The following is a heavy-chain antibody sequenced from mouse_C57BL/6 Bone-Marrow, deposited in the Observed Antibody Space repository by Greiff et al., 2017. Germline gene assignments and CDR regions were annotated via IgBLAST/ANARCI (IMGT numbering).Heavy chain of an antibody. CDR3: ARSKEGALRGYAMDY. CDR2: IYPSDSET. V-gene: IGHV1-61*01. Sequence: QVQLKQPGAELVRPGSSVKLSCKASGYTFTSYWMDWVKQRPGQGLEWIGNIYPSDSETHYNQKFKDKATLTVDKSSSTAYMQLSSLTSEDSAVYYCARSKEGALRGYAMDYWGQGTSVTVSS. D-gene: IGHD1-1*01. J-gene: IGHJ4*01. CDR1: GYTFTSYW.